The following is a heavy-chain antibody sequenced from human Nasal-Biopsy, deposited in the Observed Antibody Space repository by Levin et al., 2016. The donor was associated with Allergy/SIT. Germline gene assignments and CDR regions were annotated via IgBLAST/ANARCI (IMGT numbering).Heavy chain of an antibody. V-gene: IGHV3-21*01. J-gene: IGHJ6*02. Sequence: ETLSLTCAAAGFTFSSYSMNWVRQAPGKGLEWVSSISGRSSIYYADSVKGRFTISRDNAKNSLYLQMNSLRAEDTAVYYCARDLKVGILEWSHYGMDVWGQGTTVTVSS. CDR2: ISGRSSI. D-gene: IGHD3-3*01. CDR1: GFTFSSYS. CDR3: ARDLKVGILEWSHYGMDV.